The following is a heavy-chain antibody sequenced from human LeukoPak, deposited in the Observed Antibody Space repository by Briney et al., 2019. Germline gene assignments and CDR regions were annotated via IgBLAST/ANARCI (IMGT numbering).Heavy chain of an antibody. D-gene: IGHD4-17*01. Sequence: GGSLRLSCVASGFTFSSYGMHWARQAPGKGLEWVSFIRYGGSNQYYADSVKGRFTISRDNSKNTLYLQMNSLRVEDAAVYYCAKGGYGDHYYYYYYMDVWGKGTTVTISS. CDR3: AKGGYGDHYYYYYYMDV. CDR1: GFTFSSYG. J-gene: IGHJ6*03. V-gene: IGHV3-30*02. CDR2: IRYGGSNQ.